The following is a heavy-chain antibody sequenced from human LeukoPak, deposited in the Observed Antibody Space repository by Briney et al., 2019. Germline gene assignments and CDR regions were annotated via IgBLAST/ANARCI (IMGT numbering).Heavy chain of an antibody. D-gene: IGHD5-24*01. V-gene: IGHV3-74*01. CDR2: INSDGINT. CDR3: AKGEWLQLYFGY. J-gene: IGHJ4*02. CDR1: GFTFSNYW. Sequence: GSLRLSCAASGFTFSNYWMHWVRQAPGKGLVWVSRINSDGINTSYADSVKGRFTISRDNSKNTLYLQMNSLRAEDTAVYYCAKGEWLQLYFGYWGQGTLVTVSS.